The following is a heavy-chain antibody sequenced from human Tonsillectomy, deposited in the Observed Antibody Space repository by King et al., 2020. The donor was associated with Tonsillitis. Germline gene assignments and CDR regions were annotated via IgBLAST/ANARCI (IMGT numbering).Heavy chain of an antibody. J-gene: IGHJ6*02. CDR2: IYYSGTT. Sequence: YYWGWNRQPPGKGLECIGSIYYSGTTFYNTSLKSRVTISVDTCKKQFSLKLSSVPAADTDLYYCARIAYGDSRTATFYGMDVWGQGTTVNVSS. CDR3: ARIAYGDSRTATFYGMDV. V-gene: IGHV4-39*07. CDR1: YY. D-gene: IGHD4-17*01.